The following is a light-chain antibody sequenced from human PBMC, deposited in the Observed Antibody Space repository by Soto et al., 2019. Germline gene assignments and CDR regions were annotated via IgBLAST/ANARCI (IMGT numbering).Light chain of an antibody. V-gene: IGKV3-11*01. J-gene: IGKJ3*01. CDR3: QQRSNWPPAT. CDR1: QSVNIY. Sequence: EIVLTQSPGTLSLSPGERATLSCRASQSVNIYLAWYQQKPGQAPRLLIYGASSRATGIPDRFSGSGSGTDFTLTISSLEPEDFAVYYCQQRSNWPPATFGPGTKVDIK. CDR2: GAS.